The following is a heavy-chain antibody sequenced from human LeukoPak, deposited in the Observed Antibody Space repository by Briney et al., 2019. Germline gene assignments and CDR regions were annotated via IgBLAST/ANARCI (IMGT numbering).Heavy chain of an antibody. Sequence: PGGSLRLSCAASGFTFSSYDMSWVRQAPGKGLEWVSAISGSGDSTYYADSVKGRFTISRDNSKNTLYLQMHSLRAEDTAVYYCANRGMSVIVDYWGQGTLVTVSS. CDR2: ISGSGDST. D-gene: IGHD3-22*01. CDR3: ANRGMSVIVDY. V-gene: IGHV3-23*01. CDR1: GFTFSSYD. J-gene: IGHJ4*02.